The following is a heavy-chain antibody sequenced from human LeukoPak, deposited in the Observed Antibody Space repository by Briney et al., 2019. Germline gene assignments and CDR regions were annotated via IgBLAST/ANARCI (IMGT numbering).Heavy chain of an antibody. CDR1: GFTFSNAW. J-gene: IGHJ6*03. CDR3: TTPDDILTGYQLNNYYYYMDV. CDR2: IKSKTDGGAT. D-gene: IGHD3-9*01. V-gene: IGHV3-15*01. Sequence: WGSLRLSCAASGFTFSNAWMSWVRQAPGKGLEWVGRIKSKTDGGATDYAAPVKGRFTISRDDSKTPLYLQMNSLKTEDTAVYYYTTPDDILTGYQLNNYYYYMDVWGKGTTVTVSS.